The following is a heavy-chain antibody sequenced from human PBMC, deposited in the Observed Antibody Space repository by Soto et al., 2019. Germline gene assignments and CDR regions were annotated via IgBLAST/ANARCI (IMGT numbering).Heavy chain of an antibody. CDR2: ISYDRSNK. V-gene: IGHV3-30*18. J-gene: IGHJ4*02. CDR3: AKDRYNWNHLDY. CDR1: GFTFSSYG. Sequence: GGSLRLSCAASGFTFSSYGMHWVRQAPGKGLEWVAVISYDRSNKYYADSVKGRFTISRDNSKNTLYLQMNSLRAEDTAVYYCAKDRYNWNHLDYCGPGTLVTVSS. D-gene: IGHD1-20*01.